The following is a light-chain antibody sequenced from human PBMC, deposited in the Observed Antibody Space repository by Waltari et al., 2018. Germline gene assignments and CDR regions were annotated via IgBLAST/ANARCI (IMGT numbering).Light chain of an antibody. CDR1: LGPPNL. V-gene: IGLV2-23*01. J-gene: IGLJ1*01. CDR2: HSS. CDR3: CSNNEGHAHV. Sequence: QSALTQPPSVSGTPGQSVTITCTGPLGPPNLASWYRQLPGTVPKLILYHSSERPSGTSVRFAGSRSGNTASLTISGLQSDDEADYYCCSNNEGHAHVFGTGTRVTVL.